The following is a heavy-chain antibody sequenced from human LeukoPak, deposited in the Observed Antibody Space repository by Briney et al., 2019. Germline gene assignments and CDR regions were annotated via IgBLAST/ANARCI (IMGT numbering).Heavy chain of an antibody. J-gene: IGHJ4*02. CDR1: GGAFSGYY. D-gene: IGHD2-2*01. V-gene: IGHV4-34*01. CDR2: INHSGST. CDR3: ASPYCSSTSCYDWDDY. Sequence: SETLSLTCAVYGGAFSGYYWSWIRQPPGKGLEWIGEINHSGSTNYSPSLKSRVTVSVATSKNQISLNLNSVTAADTAVDYCASPYCSSTSCYDWDDYWGQGTLVTVSS.